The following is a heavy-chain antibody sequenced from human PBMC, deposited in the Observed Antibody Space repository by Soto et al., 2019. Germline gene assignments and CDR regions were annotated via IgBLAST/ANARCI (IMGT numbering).Heavy chain of an antibody. J-gene: IGHJ6*03. CDR2: MNPNSGNT. CDR1: GYTFTSYD. D-gene: IGHD6-13*01. Sequence: QVQLVQSGAEVKKPGASVKVSCKASGYTFTSYDINWVRQATGQGLEWMGWMNPNSGNTGYEQKFQGRVTMTRNTSIRTAYMELSSLRSEDTAVYYCARGPGSWYYYYMDVWGKGTTVTVSS. V-gene: IGHV1-8*01. CDR3: ARGPGSWYYYYMDV.